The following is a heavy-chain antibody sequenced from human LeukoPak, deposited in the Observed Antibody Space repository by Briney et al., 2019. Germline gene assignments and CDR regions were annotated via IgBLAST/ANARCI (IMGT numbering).Heavy chain of an antibody. J-gene: IGHJ6*02. V-gene: IGHV7-4-1*02. Sequence: GASVKVSCKASGYTFTSYAMNWVQQAPGQGLEWMGWINTNTGNPTYAQGFTGRFVFSLDTSVSTAYLQISSLKAEDTAVYYCARDGRITIFGVVLYYYYGMDVWGQGTTVTVSS. CDR1: GYTFTSYA. CDR2: INTNTGNP. D-gene: IGHD3-3*01. CDR3: ARDGRITIFGVVLYYYYGMDV.